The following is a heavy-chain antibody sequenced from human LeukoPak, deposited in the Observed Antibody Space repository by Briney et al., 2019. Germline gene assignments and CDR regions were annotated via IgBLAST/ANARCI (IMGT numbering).Heavy chain of an antibody. CDR3: AKGELFGYCSSTSCYADPRCFGY. J-gene: IGHJ4*02. V-gene: IGHV3-23*01. D-gene: IGHD2-2*03. Sequence: GGSLRLSCAASGFTFSSYAMSWVRQAPGKGLEWVSAISGSGGSTYYADSVKGRFTISRDNSKNTLYLQMNSLRAEDTAVYYCAKGELFGYCSSTSCYADPRCFGYWGQGTLVTVSS. CDR1: GFTFSSYA. CDR2: ISGSGGST.